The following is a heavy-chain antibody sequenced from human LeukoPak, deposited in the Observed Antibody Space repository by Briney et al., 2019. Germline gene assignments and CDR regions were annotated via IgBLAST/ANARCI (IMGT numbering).Heavy chain of an antibody. V-gene: IGHV3-23*01. CDR1: GFTFSNSG. J-gene: IGHJ4*02. D-gene: IGHD3-10*01. CDR2: IRRGVGST. Sequence: GGSLRLSCAAAGFTFSNSGMHWVRQAPGKGLECVSAIRRGVGSTYYADSVKGRFTISRDNSKNTLYLQMSSLRAEDTAVYYCAEVDRGEYYYGSGSLDFWGQGTLVTVSS. CDR3: AEVDRGEYYYGSGSLDF.